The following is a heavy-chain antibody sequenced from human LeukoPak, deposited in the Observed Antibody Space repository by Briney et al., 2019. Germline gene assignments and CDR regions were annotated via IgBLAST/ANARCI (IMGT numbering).Heavy chain of an antibody. CDR3: ATCYNDDYGYFQH. CDR1: GFTFSDYW. D-gene: IGHD4-17*01. V-gene: IGHV3-7*01. Sequence: GGSLRLSCAVSGFTFSDYWMSWVRQAPGKGLEGVANIKQDGSEKYFVKSVEGRFTISRDNAENSLYLQMNSLRAEDTAVYYCATCYNDDYGYFQHWGQGTLVTVSS. CDR2: IKQDGSEK. J-gene: IGHJ1*01.